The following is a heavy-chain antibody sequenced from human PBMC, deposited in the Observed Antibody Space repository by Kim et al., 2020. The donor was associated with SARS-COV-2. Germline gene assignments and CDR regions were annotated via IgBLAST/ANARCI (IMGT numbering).Heavy chain of an antibody. CDR2: MNPNSGNT. D-gene: IGHD3-9*01. J-gene: IGHJ6*03. Sequence: ASVKVSCKASGYIFTSYDINWVRQATGQGLEWMGWMNPNSGNTGYAQKFQGRVTMTRNTSIRTAYMELSSLRSEDTAVYYCARAPKMRYDILTGTHGDYYYMDVWGKGTTVTVSS. CDR1: GYIFTSYD. V-gene: IGHV1-8*01. CDR3: ARAPKMRYDILTGTHGDYYYMDV.